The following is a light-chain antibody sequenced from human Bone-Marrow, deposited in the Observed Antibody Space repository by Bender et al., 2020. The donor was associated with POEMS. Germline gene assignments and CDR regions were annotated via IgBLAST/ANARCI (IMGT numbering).Light chain of an antibody. CDR3: SSYTASSTLSFV. Sequence: QSALTQPASVSGSPGQSITISCTGTSADIGTYKLVSWYQLRPGKAPKLIIHEVTKRPSGVSNRFSGSKSGNTASLTISGLQAEDEADYFCSSYTASSTLSFVFGTGTKVTVL. CDR1: SADIGTYKL. CDR2: EVT. V-gene: IGLV2-14*02. J-gene: IGLJ1*01.